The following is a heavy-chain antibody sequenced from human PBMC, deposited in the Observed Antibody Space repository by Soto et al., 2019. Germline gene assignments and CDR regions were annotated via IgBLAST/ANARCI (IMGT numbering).Heavy chain of an antibody. J-gene: IGHJ4*02. CDR2: IGPDGSNM. CDR1: GVIFSSDW. CDR3: VRDNNRSYDY. V-gene: IGHV3-74*01. Sequence: AGSLRLSCAASGVIFSSDWMHWIRQAPGKGLVWVSHIGPDGSNMRDADSVQGRFTISRDNARNTLHLQRNSLRDEDTAVYYCVRDNNRSYDYWGQGIMVTVSS. D-gene: IGHD1-1*01.